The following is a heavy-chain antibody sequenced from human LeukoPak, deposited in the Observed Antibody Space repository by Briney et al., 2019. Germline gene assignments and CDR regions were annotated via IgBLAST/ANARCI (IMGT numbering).Heavy chain of an antibody. Sequence: SETLSLTCTVSGGSISSSNYYWGWIRQPPGKGLEWIGSIYYSGSTYYNPSLKCRVTISVDTSKSQFSLKLSSVTAADTAVYYCARSRWSLYYFDYWGQGTLVTVSS. D-gene: IGHD4-23*01. CDR1: GGSISSSNYY. J-gene: IGHJ4*02. V-gene: IGHV4-39*01. CDR2: IYYSGST. CDR3: ARSRWSLYYFDY.